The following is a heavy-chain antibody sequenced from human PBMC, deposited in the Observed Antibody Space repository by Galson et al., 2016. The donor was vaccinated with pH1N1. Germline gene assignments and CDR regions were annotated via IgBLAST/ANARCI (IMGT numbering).Heavy chain of an antibody. J-gene: IGHJ5*02. CDR1: GGSFSGYY. D-gene: IGHD3-3*01. V-gene: IGHV4-34*01. CDR2: IDHSGSA. CDR3: ASGYYNFWSGYSRPNWFDP. Sequence: SLTCAVYGGSFSGYYWSWIRQPPGKGLEWIGEIDHSGSANYNPSLKSRVTMSVDTSKNHFSLNLNFVTAADTAVYYCASGYYNFWSGYSRPNWFDPWGQGTLVTVSS.